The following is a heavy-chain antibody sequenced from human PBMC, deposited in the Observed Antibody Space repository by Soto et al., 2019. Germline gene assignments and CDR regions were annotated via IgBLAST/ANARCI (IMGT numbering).Heavy chain of an antibody. CDR3: TKESNNHFSKSKWSFDY. CDR2: ISYDASPT. D-gene: IGHD2-15*01. V-gene: IGHV3-30*18. CDR1: ELIFSPYG. Sequence: QVQLVESGGGVARLGRPLSLSCAASELIFSPYGLNWFRQVPAKGREGVAVISYDASPTYYADSVKGRFTISRDNSKNMVYLQMNSLRTEDMAVYYCTKESNNHFSKSKWSFDYWGQGTLVTVSS. J-gene: IGHJ4*02.